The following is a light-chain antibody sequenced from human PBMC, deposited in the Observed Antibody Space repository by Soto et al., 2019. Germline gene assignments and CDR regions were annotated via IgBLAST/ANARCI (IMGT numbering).Light chain of an antibody. CDR1: QSVSRNS. CDR3: QQYGTSPPT. J-gene: IGKJ3*01. V-gene: IGKV3-20*01. CDR2: GAS. Sequence: ETVLTQSPGTLSLSPGERATLSCRASQSVSRNSLAWYQQQPGQAPRLLIYGASSRANDIPDRFSGIVSGTDFTLIVSRLEPEDFAMYFCQQYGTSPPTFGPGTKVDIK.